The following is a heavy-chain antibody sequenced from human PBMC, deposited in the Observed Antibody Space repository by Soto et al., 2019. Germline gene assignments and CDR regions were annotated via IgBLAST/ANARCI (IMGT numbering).Heavy chain of an antibody. CDR3: ARVVYGSYYLDY. CDR2: IIPIFGTA. Sequence: SVKVSCKASGGTFSSYAISWVRQAPGQGLEWKGGIIPIFGTANYAQKFQGRDTITADESTSTAYMELSSLRSDDTSVYYCARVVYGSYYLDYWGQGTLVTVSS. CDR1: GGTFSSYA. D-gene: IGHD1-26*01. J-gene: IGHJ4*02. V-gene: IGHV1-69*13.